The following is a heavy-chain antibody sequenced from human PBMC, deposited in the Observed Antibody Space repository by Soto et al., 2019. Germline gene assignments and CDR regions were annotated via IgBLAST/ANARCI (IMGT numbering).Heavy chain of an antibody. D-gene: IGHD3-10*01. CDR2: IRSKANGYAT. CDR3: TSDDYYGSGNPYAYGMDV. CDR1: GFTFSGSA. Sequence: GGSLILSCAASGFTFSGSAMHWVRQASGKGLEWVGRIRSKANGYATAYAASVKGRFTISRDDSKNTAYLQMNSLKTEDTAVYYCTSDDYYGSGNPYAYGMDVWGQGTTVTVSS. J-gene: IGHJ6*02. V-gene: IGHV3-73*01.